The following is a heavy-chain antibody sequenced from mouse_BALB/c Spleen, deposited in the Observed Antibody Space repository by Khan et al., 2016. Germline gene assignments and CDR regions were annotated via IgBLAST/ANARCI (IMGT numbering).Heavy chain of an antibody. J-gene: IGHJ1*01. CDR2: INYDGTN. CDR1: GYSITSDYY. CDR3: AREDSSYGFFDV. Sequence: EVELVESGPGLVKPSQSLSLTCSVTGYSITSDYYWNWVRQFPGNKLEWMGYINYDGTNFNNPSLQNRISITRDTSRNQFFLKLNSVTTEDTATYYCAREDSSYGFFDVWGAGTTVTVSS. D-gene: IGHD1-1*01. V-gene: IGHV3-6*02.